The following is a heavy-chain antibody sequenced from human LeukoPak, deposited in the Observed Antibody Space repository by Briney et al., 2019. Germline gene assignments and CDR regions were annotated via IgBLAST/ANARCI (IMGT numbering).Heavy chain of an antibody. Sequence: SETLSLTCTVSGGSINNYYWSWIRQPPGKGLEWIGYMYYSGSTNYNPSLQSRVAISVDTSKNQFSLKLSSVTAADTTVYYCARAHRLYAFDIWGQGTMVTVSS. D-gene: IGHD2-8*01. CDR3: ARAHRLYAFDI. CDR2: MYYSGST. V-gene: IGHV4-59*08. CDR1: GGSINNYY. J-gene: IGHJ3*02.